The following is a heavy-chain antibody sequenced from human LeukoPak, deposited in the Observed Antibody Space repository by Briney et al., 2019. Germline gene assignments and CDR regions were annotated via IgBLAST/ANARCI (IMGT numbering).Heavy chain of an antibody. J-gene: IGHJ6*02. Sequence: GGSLRLSCAASGFIVSSNYMNWVRQAPGKGLEWVSAISGSGGSTYYADSVKGRFTISRDNSKNTLYLQMNSLRAEDTAVYYCARSVRGPTTVTTRYYYYYYGMDVWGQGTTVTVSS. CDR2: ISGSGGST. CDR1: GFIVSSNY. V-gene: IGHV3-23*01. D-gene: IGHD4-11*01. CDR3: ARSVRGPTTVTTRYYYYYYGMDV.